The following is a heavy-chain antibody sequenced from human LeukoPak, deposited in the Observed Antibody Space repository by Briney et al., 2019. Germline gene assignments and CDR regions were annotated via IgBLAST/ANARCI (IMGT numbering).Heavy chain of an antibody. D-gene: IGHD2-15*01. CDR2: IKSKTDGGTT. V-gene: IGHV3-15*01. J-gene: IGHJ4*02. CDR1: SSAY. CDR3: TTSVVAFDY. Sequence: SSAYWGWIRQPPGKGLEWVGHIKSKTDGGTTDYAAPVKGRFTISRDDSKNTLYLQMNSLKTEDTAVYYCTTSVVAFDYWGQGTLVTVSS.